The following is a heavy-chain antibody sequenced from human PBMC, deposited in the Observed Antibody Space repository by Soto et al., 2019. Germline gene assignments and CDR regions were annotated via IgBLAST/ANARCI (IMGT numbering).Heavy chain of an antibody. CDR1: GGSLSNYY. CDR2: IYYSGST. CDR3: ARFPRHGAFDI. V-gene: IGHV4-30-4*01. Sequence: PSETLSLTCTVSGGSLSNYYWSWIRQPPGKGLEWIGYIYYSGSTYYNPSLKSRVTISVDTSKNQFSLKLSSVTAADTAVYYCARFPRHGAFDIWGQGTMVTVSS. J-gene: IGHJ3*02.